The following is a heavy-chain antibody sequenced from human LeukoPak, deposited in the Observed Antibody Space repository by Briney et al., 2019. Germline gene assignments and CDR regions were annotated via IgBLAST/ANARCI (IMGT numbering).Heavy chain of an antibody. CDR3: ARDGRYFDWFDAFDI. CDR2: INPSGGST. V-gene: IGHV1-46*01. D-gene: IGHD3-9*01. CDR1: GYTFTSYY. Sequence: GASVKVSCKASGYTFTSYYMHWVRQAPGQGLEWMGIINPSGGSTSYAQKFQGRVTMTRDTSTSTVYMELSSLRSGDTAVYYCARDGRYFDWFDAFDIWGQGTMVTVSS. J-gene: IGHJ3*02.